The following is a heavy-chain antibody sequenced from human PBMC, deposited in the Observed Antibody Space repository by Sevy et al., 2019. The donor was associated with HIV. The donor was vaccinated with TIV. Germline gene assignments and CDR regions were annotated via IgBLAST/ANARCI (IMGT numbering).Heavy chain of an antibody. Sequence: GGSLRLSCAASGFTFSSYSMNWVRQAPGKGLEWVSSISSSSSYIYYADSVKGRFTISRDNAKNSLYLQMNSLRAEDTAVYYCARANLVIAAYYYMDVWSKGTTVTVSS. CDR2: ISSSSSYI. J-gene: IGHJ6*03. V-gene: IGHV3-21*01. CDR3: ARANLVIAAYYYMDV. D-gene: IGHD6-13*01. CDR1: GFTFSSYS.